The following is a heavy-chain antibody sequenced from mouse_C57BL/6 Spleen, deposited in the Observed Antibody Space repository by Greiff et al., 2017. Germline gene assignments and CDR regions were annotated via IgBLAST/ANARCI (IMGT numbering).Heavy chain of an antibody. CDR1: GYTFTDYY. CDR2: INPNNGGT. D-gene: IGHD1-1*01. J-gene: IGHJ2*01. V-gene: IGHV1-26*01. Sequence: EVQLQQSGPELVKPGASVKISCKASGYTFTDYYMNWVKQSHGKSLEWIGDINPNNGGTSYNQKFKGKATLTVDKSSSTAYMELRSLTSEDSAVYYCARCYYGSSILYYFDYWGQGTTLTVSS. CDR3: ARCYYGSSILYYFDY.